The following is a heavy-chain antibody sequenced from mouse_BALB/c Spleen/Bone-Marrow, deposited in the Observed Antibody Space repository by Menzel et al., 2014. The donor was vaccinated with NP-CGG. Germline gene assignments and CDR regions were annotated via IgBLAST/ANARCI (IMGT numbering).Heavy chain of an antibody. V-gene: IGHV1-4*01. J-gene: IGHJ4*01. Sequence: VKLMESGAELARPGASVKMSCQASGYTFTRYTMHWEKRRPGQGLEWIGYINPSSAYTNYNQKFKDKATLTADKSSSTAYMQLSSLTSEDSAVYYYTIRYYAMDYWGQGTSVTVSS. CDR2: INPSSAYT. CDR1: GYTFTRYT. D-gene: IGHD1-1*01. CDR3: TIRYYAMDY.